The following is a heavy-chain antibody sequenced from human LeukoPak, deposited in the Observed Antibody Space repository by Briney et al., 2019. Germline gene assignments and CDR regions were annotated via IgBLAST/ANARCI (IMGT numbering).Heavy chain of an antibody. CDR3: ARYLGTTSYFDY. CDR1: GYTFTSYY. J-gene: IGHJ4*02. D-gene: IGHD1-26*01. Sequence: ASVKVSCKASGYTFTSYYMNWVRQAPGQGLEWMGIINPSGGSTSYAQKFQGRVTMTRDTTTSTVYMELSSLRSEDTAVYYCARYLGTTSYFDYWGQGTLVTVSS. CDR2: INPSGGST. V-gene: IGHV1-46*01.